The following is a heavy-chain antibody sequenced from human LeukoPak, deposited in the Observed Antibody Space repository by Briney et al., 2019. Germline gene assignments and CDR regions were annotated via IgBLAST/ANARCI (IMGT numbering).Heavy chain of an antibody. Sequence: RTSETLSLTCTVSGGSISSGSYYWSWIRQPAGKGLEWIGRIYTSGSTNYNPSLKSRVTISVDTSKNQFSLKLSSVTAADTAVYYCARDPDMNGHFRAFDIWGQGTMVTVSS. CDR1: GGSISSGSYY. CDR3: ARDPDMNGHFRAFDI. V-gene: IGHV4-61*02. J-gene: IGHJ3*02. D-gene: IGHD3-3*02. CDR2: IYTSGST.